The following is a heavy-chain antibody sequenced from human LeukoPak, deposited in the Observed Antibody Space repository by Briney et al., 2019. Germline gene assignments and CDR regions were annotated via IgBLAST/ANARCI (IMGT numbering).Heavy chain of an antibody. Sequence: PSETLSLTCTVSGGSISSYYSSWIRQPPEKGLEWIGYIYYSGSTNYNPSLKSRVTISVDTSKNQFSLKLSSVAAADTAVYYCARGLLEEFDYWGQGTLVTVSS. D-gene: IGHD3-3*01. CDR2: IYYSGST. CDR1: GGSISSYY. J-gene: IGHJ4*02. V-gene: IGHV4-59*01. CDR3: ARGLLEEFDY.